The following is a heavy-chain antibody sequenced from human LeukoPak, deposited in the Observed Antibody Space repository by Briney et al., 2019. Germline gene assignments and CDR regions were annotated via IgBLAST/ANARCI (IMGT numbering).Heavy chain of an antibody. J-gene: IGHJ4*02. CDR3: TRDSSFGDYSTAIHY. D-gene: IGHD4-17*01. V-gene: IGHV3-23*01. Sequence: GGALRLSCAASGFIFSNYAMTWVRQAPGKGLEWVSSSGSTTDYSDSVKGRFTISRDNSKNTLYLQMNSLRADDTAVYYCTRDSSFGDYSTAIHYWDQGALVTVSS. CDR2: SGSTT. CDR1: GFIFSNYA.